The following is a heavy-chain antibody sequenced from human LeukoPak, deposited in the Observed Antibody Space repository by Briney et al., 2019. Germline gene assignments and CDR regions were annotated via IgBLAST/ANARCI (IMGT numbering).Heavy chain of an antibody. D-gene: IGHD5-12*01. V-gene: IGHV3-66*01. Sequence: GGSLRLSCAASGFTVSSNYMSWVRQAPGKGLEWVSVIYSGGSTYYADSVKGRFTISRDNSKNTLYLQMNSLRAEDTAVYYCARDEHSGYDLLRGGYDYWGQGTLVTVSS. CDR2: IYSGGST. CDR3: ARDEHSGYDLLRGGYDY. J-gene: IGHJ4*02. CDR1: GFTVSSNY.